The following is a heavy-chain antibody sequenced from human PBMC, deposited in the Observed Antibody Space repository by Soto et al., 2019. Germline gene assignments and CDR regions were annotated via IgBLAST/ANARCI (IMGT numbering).Heavy chain of an antibody. V-gene: IGHV1-18*01. Sequence: ASVKVSCNASGYTFTSYGISWVRQAPGQGLEWMGWISAYNGNTNYAQKLQGRVAMTTDTSTSTAYMELRSLRSDDTAVYYCARDGRGYYYDSSGYYGRADYWGQETLVTVSS. D-gene: IGHD3-22*01. CDR1: GYTFTSYG. CDR2: ISAYNGNT. CDR3: ARDGRGYYYDSSGYYGRADY. J-gene: IGHJ4*02.